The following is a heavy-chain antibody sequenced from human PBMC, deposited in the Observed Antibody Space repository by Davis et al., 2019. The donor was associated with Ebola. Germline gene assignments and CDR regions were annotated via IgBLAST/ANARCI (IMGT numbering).Heavy chain of an antibody. CDR3: AKVGGATFDY. V-gene: IGHV3-30*18. Sequence: GESLKISCAASGFTFSSYGMHWVRQAPGKGLEWVAVISYDGSNKYYADSVKGRFTISRDNSKNTLYLQMNSLRAEDTAVYYCAKVGGATFDYWGQGTLVTVSS. CDR1: GFTFSSYG. D-gene: IGHD1-26*01. J-gene: IGHJ4*02. CDR2: ISYDGSNK.